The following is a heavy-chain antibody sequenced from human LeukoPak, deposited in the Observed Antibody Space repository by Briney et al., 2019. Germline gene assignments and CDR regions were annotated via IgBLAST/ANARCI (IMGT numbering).Heavy chain of an antibody. V-gene: IGHV4-59*08. D-gene: IGHD6-19*01. J-gene: IGHJ6*02. CDR1: GGAISSYY. CDR3: ARGSGSGWYYYYYYYGMDV. Sequence: SETLSLTCTVSGGAISSYYWSWIRQPPGQGQEWIVYIYYSGSTNYNPSLKSRVTISVDTSKNQFSLKLSSVTAADTAVYYCARGSGSGWYYYYYYYGMDVWGQGTTVTVSS. CDR2: IYYSGST.